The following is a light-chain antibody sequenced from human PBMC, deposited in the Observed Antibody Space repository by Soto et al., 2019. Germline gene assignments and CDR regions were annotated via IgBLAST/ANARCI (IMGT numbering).Light chain of an antibody. CDR3: QQYKQWPVA. CDR1: HSVGSN. Sequence: MTQPPTTLSVSPGERATLPCRASHSVGSNLAWYQQNPGQAPRLLIYGASTRATGVPARFSGSGSATQFTLTISTLQSEDFGFYYCQQYKQWPVAFGGGTKVDIK. CDR2: GAS. J-gene: IGKJ4*01. V-gene: IGKV3-15*01.